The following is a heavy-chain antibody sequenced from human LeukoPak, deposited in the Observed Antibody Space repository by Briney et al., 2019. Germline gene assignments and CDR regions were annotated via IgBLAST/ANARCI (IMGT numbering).Heavy chain of an antibody. CDR2: ISYDGINK. V-gene: IGHV3-30*18. CDR1: GFTFSSYG. Sequence: PGGSLRPSCAASGFTFSSYGMHWVRKAPGKGLEWVTVISYDGINKYYADSVKGRFTISRDNSNNALYLQMNSLRAEDTAVYYCAKDGPYYFDYWGQGTLVTVSS. CDR3: AKDGPYYFDY. J-gene: IGHJ4*02.